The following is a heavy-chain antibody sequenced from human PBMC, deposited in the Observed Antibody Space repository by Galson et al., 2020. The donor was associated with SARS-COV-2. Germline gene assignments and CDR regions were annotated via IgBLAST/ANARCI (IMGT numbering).Heavy chain of an antibody. CDR3: ARAHTDYYYGLDV. D-gene: IGHD5-18*01. CDR1: GFTFSNYR. CDR2: ISSSSDYK. Sequence: GESLKISCAASGFTFSNYRMNWVRQAPGKGLEWVSSISSSSDYKYYADSLKGRFTISRDNANSSLFLQLNSLRAEDTAIYYCARAHTDYYYGLDVWGQGTTVAVAS. J-gene: IGHJ6*01. V-gene: IGHV3-21*01.